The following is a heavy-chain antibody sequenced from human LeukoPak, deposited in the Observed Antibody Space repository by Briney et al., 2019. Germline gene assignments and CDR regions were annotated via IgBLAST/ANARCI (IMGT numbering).Heavy chain of an antibody. V-gene: IGHV4-4*07. CDR2: IYSSGIT. CDR1: GGSIRGYY. J-gene: IGHJ3*01. Sequence: SETLSLTCTVSGGSIRGYYWNWIRQPAGKGLEWIGRIYSSGITDYIPSLKSRVTMSVDTSKNQVSLKLSSVTAADTAFYYCGRQVAGAFDLWGQGTMVTVSS. CDR3: GRQVAGAFDL. D-gene: IGHD2-15*01.